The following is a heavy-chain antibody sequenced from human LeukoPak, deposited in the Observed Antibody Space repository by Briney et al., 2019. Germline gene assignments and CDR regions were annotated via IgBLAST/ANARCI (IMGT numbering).Heavy chain of an antibody. J-gene: IGHJ4*02. V-gene: IGHV3-74*01. CDR3: ARGRYSGTTYYFDY. CDR2: IQGDGSNT. Sequence: PGGSLRLSCVASGFTFSKNWMHWVRQAPGKGLVWVSRIQGDGSNTNYADSVKGRFSISRDNAKNSLYLQMNSLRAEDTAMYYCARGRYSGTTYYFDYWGQGTLVTVSS. CDR1: GFTFSKNW. D-gene: IGHD5-12*01.